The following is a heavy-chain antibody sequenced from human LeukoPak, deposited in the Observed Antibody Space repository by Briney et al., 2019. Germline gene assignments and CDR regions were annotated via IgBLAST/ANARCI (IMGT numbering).Heavy chain of an antibody. V-gene: IGHV3-7*04. J-gene: IGHJ4*02. CDR1: RFSFSSYA. Sequence: GGSLRLSCAASRFSFSSYAMSWVRQAPGKGLEWVANIKQDGSKKSYVDSVKGRFTISRDNAKNSLYLQMNSLRAEDTAIYYCTRVGYIDEGIDYWGQGTLVTVSS. D-gene: IGHD5-24*01. CDR2: IKQDGSKK. CDR3: TRVGYIDEGIDY.